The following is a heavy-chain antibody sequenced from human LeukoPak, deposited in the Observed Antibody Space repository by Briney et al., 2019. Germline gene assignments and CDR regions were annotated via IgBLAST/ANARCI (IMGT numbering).Heavy chain of an antibody. CDR2: IIPILGIA. CDR1: GGTFSSYA. CDR3: ARDHCSGGSCDSGC. J-gene: IGHJ4*02. V-gene: IGHV1-69*04. Sequence: SVKVSCKASGGTFSSYAISWVRQAPGQGLEWMGRIIPILGIATYAQKFQGRVTITADKSTSTAYTELSSLRSEDTAVYYCARDHCSGGSCDSGCWGQGTLVTVSS. D-gene: IGHD2-15*01.